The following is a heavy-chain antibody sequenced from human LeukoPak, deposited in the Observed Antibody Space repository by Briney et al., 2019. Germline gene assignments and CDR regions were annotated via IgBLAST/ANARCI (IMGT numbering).Heavy chain of an antibody. CDR1: GGSFSGYY. CDR3: ARGNYYDSSGYYGRDWFDP. V-gene: IGHV4-34*01. J-gene: IGHJ5*02. D-gene: IGHD3-22*01. CDR2: INHSGST. Sequence: SETLSLTCAVYGGSFSGYYWSWIRQPPGKGLEWIGEINHSGSTNYNPSLKSRVTISVDTSKNQFSLKLSSVTAADTAVYYCARGNYYDSSGYYGRDWFDPWGQGTLVTVSS.